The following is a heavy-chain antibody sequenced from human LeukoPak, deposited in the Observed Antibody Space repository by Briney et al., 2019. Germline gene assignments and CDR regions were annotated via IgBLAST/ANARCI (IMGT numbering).Heavy chain of an antibody. CDR3: ARRGSSSSSEFDY. V-gene: IGHV1-2*02. J-gene: IGHJ4*02. D-gene: IGHD6-13*01. CDR1: GYTFTAYY. Sequence: ASAKVSFKASGYTFTAYYMHWVRQAPGQGLESMGWINPNSGATNSAQKFQGRVTMTRDTSISTAYMEMSSLRSDDTAVYYCARRGSSSSSEFDYWGQGTLVTVSS. CDR2: INPNSGAT.